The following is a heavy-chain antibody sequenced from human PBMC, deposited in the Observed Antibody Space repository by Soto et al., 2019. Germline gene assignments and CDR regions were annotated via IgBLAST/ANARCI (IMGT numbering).Heavy chain of an antibody. Sequence: QVQLQESGPGLVKPSETLSLTCTVSGDSISSHYWSWIRQPPGKGLEWIGYIYYSGSTNYNPSLKSRVTISVDTSTNHFSLKLSYVTAADTAVYYCARDRVVSSRVISGVMNLTGSYGMDVWGQGTTVTVSS. CDR2: IYYSGST. J-gene: IGHJ6*02. CDR3: ARDRVVSSRVISGVMNLTGSYGMDV. CDR1: GDSISSHY. D-gene: IGHD3-3*01. V-gene: IGHV4-59*11.